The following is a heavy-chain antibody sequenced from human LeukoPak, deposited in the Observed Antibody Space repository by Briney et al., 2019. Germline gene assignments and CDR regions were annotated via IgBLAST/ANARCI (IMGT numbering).Heavy chain of an antibody. D-gene: IGHD1-26*01. CDR3: ASNSKWELLPFDY. CDR1: GFTFSSYA. J-gene: IGHJ4*02. CDR2: ISGSGGGT. Sequence: GGSLRLSCAASGFTFSSYAMSWVRQAPGKGLEWISTISGSGGGTYYVDSVRGRFTISRDNSKNTLYLQMNSLRAEDTAVYYCASNSKWELLPFDYWGQGTLVTVSS. V-gene: IGHV3-23*01.